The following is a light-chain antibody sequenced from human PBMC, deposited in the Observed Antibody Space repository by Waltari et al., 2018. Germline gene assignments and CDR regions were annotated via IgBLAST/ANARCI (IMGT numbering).Light chain of an antibody. Sequence: DIQVTQSPSSLSASVGDRVTITCRASQSISIYLNWYQQKPGKAPKLLISAASSLQGGVPSRFSGSGSGTDFNLTISSLQPEDFASYYCQQRYSTPPWTFGQGTKVEIK. V-gene: IGKV1-39*01. J-gene: IGKJ1*01. CDR2: AAS. CDR1: QSISIY. CDR3: QQRYSTPPWT.